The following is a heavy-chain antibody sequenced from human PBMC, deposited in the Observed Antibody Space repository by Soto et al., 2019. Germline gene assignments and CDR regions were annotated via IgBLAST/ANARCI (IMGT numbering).Heavy chain of an antibody. CDR1: GGSINSGGYY. CDR2: IYYNGNS. J-gene: IGHJ4*02. V-gene: IGHV4-31*03. CDR3: ARAGYGGSDSLDY. D-gene: IGHD1-26*01. Sequence: QVQLQESGPGLVKPSQSLSLTCTVSGGSINSGGYYWSWIRQHSGKGLEWIGYIYYNGNSNYNPSTRRRLPLSVETSTKQFSLRLNTVTATETAVYYSARAGYGGSDSLDYWGQGNLVNVSS.